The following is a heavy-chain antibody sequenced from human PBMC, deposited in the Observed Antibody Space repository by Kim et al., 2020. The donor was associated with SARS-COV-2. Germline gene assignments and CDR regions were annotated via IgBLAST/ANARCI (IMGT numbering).Heavy chain of an antibody. D-gene: IGHD6-13*01. J-gene: IGHJ5*02. CDR3: ARRSSSSWYRWFDP. CDR1: GGSISRSSYS. V-gene: IGHV4-39*01. Sequence: SETLSLTCTVSGGSISRSSYSWGWIRQPPGKGLEWIGSNYYSGSTYYNPSLKSRVTISVDTSKNQFSLKLSSVTAADTAVYYCARRSSSSWYRWFDPWG. CDR2: NYYSGST.